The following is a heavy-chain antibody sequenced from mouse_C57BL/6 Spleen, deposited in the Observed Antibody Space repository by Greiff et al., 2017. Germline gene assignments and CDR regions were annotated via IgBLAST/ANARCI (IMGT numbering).Heavy chain of an antibody. J-gene: IGHJ2*01. CDR1: GYAFSSSW. Sequence: QVQLQQSGPELVKPGASVKISCKASGYAFSSSWMNWVKQRPGKGLEWIGRIYPGDGDTNYNGKFKGKATLTADKSSSTAYMQLSSLTSEDSAVYFCARCEAVHYFDYWGQGTTLTVSS. CDR3: ARCEAVHYFDY. V-gene: IGHV1-82*01. D-gene: IGHD3-3*01. CDR2: IYPGDGDT.